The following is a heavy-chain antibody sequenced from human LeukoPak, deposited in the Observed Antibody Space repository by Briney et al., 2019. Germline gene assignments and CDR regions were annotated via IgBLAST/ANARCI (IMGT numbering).Heavy chain of an antibody. V-gene: IGHV3-64*01. CDR2: ISSNGGST. D-gene: IGHD3-22*01. J-gene: IGHJ4*02. CDR1: GFTFSSYA. Sequence: PGGSLRLSCAASGFTFSSYAMSWVRQAPGKGLEYVSAISSNGGSTYYANSVKGRFTISRDNSKNTLYLQMGSLRAEDMAVYYCARYLGGYYDYWGQGTLVTVSS. CDR3: ARYLGGYYDY.